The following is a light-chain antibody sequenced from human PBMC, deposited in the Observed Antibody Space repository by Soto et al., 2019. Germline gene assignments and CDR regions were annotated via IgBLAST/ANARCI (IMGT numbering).Light chain of an antibody. CDR3: QQYNNWPPYT. J-gene: IGKJ2*01. CDR1: QSVSSN. Sequence: EIVMTQSPATLSVSPGERATLSCRASQSVSSNLAWYQQKPGQAPRLLIYGASTRATGIPARFSGSGSGTEFTLTTGSLQSEGFAVYYCQQYNNWPPYTFGQGTKLEIK. CDR2: GAS. V-gene: IGKV3-15*01.